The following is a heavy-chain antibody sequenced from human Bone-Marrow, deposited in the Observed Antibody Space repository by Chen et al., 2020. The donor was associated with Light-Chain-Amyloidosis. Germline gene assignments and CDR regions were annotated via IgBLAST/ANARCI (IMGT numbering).Heavy chain of an antibody. V-gene: IGHV5-51*01. CDR2: LYPDDSDA. Sequence: EVQLEQSGPEVKKPGESLKISCKGSGYTFPNYWIGWVRQMPGKGLEWMGVLYPDDSDARYSPSFEGQVTISADKSITTAYLEWRSLKASDTAMYYCARRRDGYNLDYWGQGTLVTVSS. CDR3: ARRRDGYNLDY. CDR1: GYTFPNYW. J-gene: IGHJ4*02. D-gene: IGHD5-12*01.